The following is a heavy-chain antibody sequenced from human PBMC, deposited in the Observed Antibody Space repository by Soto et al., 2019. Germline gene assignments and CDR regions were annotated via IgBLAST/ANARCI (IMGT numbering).Heavy chain of an antibody. J-gene: IGHJ6*02. D-gene: IGHD2-15*01. CDR1: GFTFSSYW. V-gene: IGHV3-7*05. CDR2: IKQDGSEK. Sequence: PGGSLRLSCAASGFTFSSYWMSWVRQAPGKGLEWVANIKQDGSEKYYVDSVKGRFTISRDNAKNSLYLQMNSLRAEDTAVYYCARDVEAWLLHPMDVWGQGTTVTVSS. CDR3: ARDVEAWLLHPMDV.